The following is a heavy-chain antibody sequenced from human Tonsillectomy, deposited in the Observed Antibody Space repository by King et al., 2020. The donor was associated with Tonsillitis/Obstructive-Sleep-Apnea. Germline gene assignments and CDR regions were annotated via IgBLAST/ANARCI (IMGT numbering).Heavy chain of an antibody. V-gene: IGHV4-34*01. CDR2: INHSGST. D-gene: IGHD1-1*01. Sequence: VQLQQWGAGLLKPSETLSLTCAVYGASFSGYYWGWIRQPPGKGLEWIGEINHSGSTNYNPSLKSRVTISVDTSKNQFSLKLSSVTAADTAVYYCARGLRDVQLFYCYMDVWGKGTTVTVSS. CDR3: ARGLRDVQLFYCYMDV. J-gene: IGHJ6*03. CDR1: GASFSGYY.